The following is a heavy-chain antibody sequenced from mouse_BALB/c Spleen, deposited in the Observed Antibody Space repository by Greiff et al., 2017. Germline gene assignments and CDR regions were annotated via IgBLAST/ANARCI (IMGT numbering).Heavy chain of an antibody. CDR3: ARGTTVVEGWYFDV. CDR1: SYTFTDYA. D-gene: IGHD1-1*01. Sequence: VQLQQSGPELVRPGVSVKISCKGSSYTFTDYAMHWVKQSHAKSLEWIGVISTYYGNTNYNQKFKGKATMTVDKSSSTAYMELARLTSEDSAVYYCARGTTVVEGWYFDVWGAGTTVTVSS. CDR2: ISTYYGNT. V-gene: IGHV1S137*01. J-gene: IGHJ1*01.